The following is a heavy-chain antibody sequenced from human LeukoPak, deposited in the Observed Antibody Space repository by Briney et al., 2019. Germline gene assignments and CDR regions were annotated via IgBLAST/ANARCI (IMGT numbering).Heavy chain of an antibody. D-gene: IGHD2-8*01. V-gene: IGHV1-2*02. CDR3: AEMADGAFGV. CDR1: GDTFSGYY. J-gene: IGHJ3*01. CDR2: MNPKSGGT. Sequence: ASVKVSCKASGDTFSGYYVHWVRQAPGQGLEWMGWMNPKSGGTNYAQKFQGRVTITREMSISTAYMEMSRVRSDDTAVYYCAEMADGAFGVWGQGTVVTVSS.